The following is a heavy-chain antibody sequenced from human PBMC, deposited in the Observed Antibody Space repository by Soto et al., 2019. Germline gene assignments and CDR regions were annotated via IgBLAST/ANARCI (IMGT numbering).Heavy chain of an antibody. CDR1: GGSISSYY. CDR3: ARGGDGSSSFESDNWFDP. D-gene: IGHD6-6*01. Sequence: SETLSLTCTVSGGSISSYYWSWIRQPPGKGLEWIGYIYYSGSTNYNPSLKSRVTISVDTSKNQFSLKLSSVTAADTAVYYCARGGDGSSSFESDNWFDPWGQGTLVTVSS. CDR2: IYYSGST. V-gene: IGHV4-59*08. J-gene: IGHJ5*02.